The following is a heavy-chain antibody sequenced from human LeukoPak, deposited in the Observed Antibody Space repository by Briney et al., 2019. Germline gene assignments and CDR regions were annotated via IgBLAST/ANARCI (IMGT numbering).Heavy chain of an antibody. D-gene: IGHD2-15*01. CDR3: ARRGTTYCTVDSCHPNWFDP. V-gene: IGHV3-11*03. CDR1: GFTFSDYY. Sequence: GGSLRLSCAASGFTFSDYYMTWIRQAPGRGLEWIAYINGSSSDTKYADSVKGRFTISRDNAKNSVYLLMNSLRAEDTAVYYCARRGTTYCTVDSCHPNWFDPWGQGTLVAVSS. CDR2: INGSSSDT. J-gene: IGHJ5*02.